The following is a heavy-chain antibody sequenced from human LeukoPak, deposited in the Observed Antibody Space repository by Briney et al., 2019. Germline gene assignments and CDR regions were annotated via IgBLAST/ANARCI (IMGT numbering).Heavy chain of an antibody. D-gene: IGHD6-13*01. CDR2: INPNSGGT. V-gene: IGHV1-2*02. CDR3: AVGIAAAHYYYYMDV. J-gene: IGHJ6*03. Sequence: ASVKVSCKASGYTFTGYYMHWVRQAPGQGLEWMGWINPNSGGTNYAQKFQGRVTMIRDTSISTAYMELSRLRSDDTAVYYCAVGIAAAHYYYYMDVWGKGTTVTISS. CDR1: GYTFTGYY.